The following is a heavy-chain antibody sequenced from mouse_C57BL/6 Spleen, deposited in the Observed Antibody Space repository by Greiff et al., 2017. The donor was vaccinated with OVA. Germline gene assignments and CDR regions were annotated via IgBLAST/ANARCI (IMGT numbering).Heavy chain of an antibody. J-gene: IGHJ4*01. V-gene: IGHV5-4*01. Sequence: EVMLVESGGGLVKPGGSLKLSCAASGFTFSSYAMSWVRQTPEKRLEWVATISDGGSYTYYPDNVKGRFTISRDNAKNNLYLQMSHLKSEDTAMYYCAIDRGYYYGSSPMDYWGQGTSVTVSS. D-gene: IGHD1-1*01. CDR3: AIDRGYYYGSSPMDY. CDR1: GFTFSSYA. CDR2: ISDGGSYT.